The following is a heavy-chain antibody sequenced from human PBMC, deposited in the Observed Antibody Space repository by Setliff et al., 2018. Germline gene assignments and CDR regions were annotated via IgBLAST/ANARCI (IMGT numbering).Heavy chain of an antibody. D-gene: IGHD3-10*02. J-gene: IGHJ6*03. CDR3: ARGSRFGTMLYKGDYYMDV. CDR2: INTNTGSP. CDR1: GYAFTTYA. V-gene: IGHV7-4-1*02. Sequence: GASVKVSCKASGYAFTTYAITWMRQAPGQGLEYMGWINTNTGSPSYAQGFTGRFAFYLDTAVSTAYLQISSLKAEDTALYYCARGSRFGTMLYKGDYYMDVWGKGTTVTVSS.